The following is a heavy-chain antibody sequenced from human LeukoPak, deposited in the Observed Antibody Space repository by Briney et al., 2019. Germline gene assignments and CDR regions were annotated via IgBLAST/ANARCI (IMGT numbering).Heavy chain of an antibody. CDR3: ARPTDSHGPVPLYSYYYLDV. J-gene: IGHJ6*03. CDR2: IIPIFGAA. D-gene: IGHD1-14*01. V-gene: IGHV1-69*13. CDR1: GGTFNNHA. Sequence: SVKVSFKVSGGTFNNHAISWVRQAPGQGLEWMGGIIPIFGAADYAQKFQATVTITADESTSTVYLELSSLRTEDTAVYYCARPTDSHGPVPLYSYYYLDVWGKGTTVTVSS.